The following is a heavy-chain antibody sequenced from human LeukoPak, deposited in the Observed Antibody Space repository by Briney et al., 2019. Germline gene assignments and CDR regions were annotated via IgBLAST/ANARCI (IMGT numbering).Heavy chain of an antibody. J-gene: IGHJ4*02. V-gene: IGHV4-59*12. D-gene: IGHD2-2*01. CDR3: ARRIVARYCSSTSCYSRGYEYLFDY. CDR2: LYHSGST. Sequence: WETLDLIRTVSCGPISTYYWRWIPQPPGKGLEGIGYLYHSGSTNHNPSLQSRSTKSLDTSNNQFPLKPSAVTAAATALYYCARRIVARYCSSTSCYSRGYEYLFDYWGQGTLVTVSS. CDR1: CGPISTYY.